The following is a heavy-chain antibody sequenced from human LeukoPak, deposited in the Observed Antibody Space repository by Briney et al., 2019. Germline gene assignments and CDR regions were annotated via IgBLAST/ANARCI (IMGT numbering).Heavy chain of an antibody. CDR1: GYTFTGYY. CDR2: INPNSGGT. J-gene: IGHJ4*02. Sequence: ASVKVSCKASGYTFTGYYMHWVRQAPGQGLEWMGWINPNSGGTNYAQKFQGRVTMTRDTSISTAYMEVSSLRSDDTAVYYCAGERSGANSYGYWEYWGQGTLVTASS. CDR3: AGERSGANSYGYWEY. V-gene: IGHV1-2*02. D-gene: IGHD5-18*01.